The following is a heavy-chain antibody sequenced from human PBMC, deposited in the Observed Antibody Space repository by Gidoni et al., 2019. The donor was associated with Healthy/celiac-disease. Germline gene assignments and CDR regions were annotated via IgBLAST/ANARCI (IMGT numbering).Heavy chain of an antibody. D-gene: IGHD3-10*01. Sequence: EVQLVQSGAEVKKPGASLKISCTGSGSSFTSYWIGWVRPMPGKGLEWMGIIYPVDSDTRYSPSFQGQVTSSADKSISTAYLQWSSLKASDTAMYYCARHGVRGVTPDPYYYYYYGMDVWGQGTTVTVSS. CDR1: GSSFTSYW. V-gene: IGHV5-51*01. CDR2: IYPVDSDT. CDR3: ARHGVRGVTPDPYYYYYYGMDV. J-gene: IGHJ6*02.